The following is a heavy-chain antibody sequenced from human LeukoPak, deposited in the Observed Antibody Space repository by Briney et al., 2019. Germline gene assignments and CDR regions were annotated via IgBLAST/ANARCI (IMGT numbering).Heavy chain of an antibody. V-gene: IGHV4-34*01. CDR2: INHSGST. Sequence: SETLSLTCAVYGGSFSGYYWSWIRQPPGKGLEWIGEINHSGSTNYNPSLKSRVTISVDTSKNQFSLKLSSVTAADTAVYYCARDRIAAAGTFNYYYYYMDVWGKGTTVTISS. D-gene: IGHD6-13*01. J-gene: IGHJ6*03. CDR3: ARDRIAAAGTFNYYYYYMDV. CDR1: GGSFSGYY.